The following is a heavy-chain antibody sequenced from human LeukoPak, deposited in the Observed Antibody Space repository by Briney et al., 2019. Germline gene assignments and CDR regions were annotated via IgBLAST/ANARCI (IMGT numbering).Heavy chain of an antibody. CDR1: GGSISSGDYY. D-gene: IGHD6-13*01. CDR3: ARVLGYSSHHY. V-gene: IGHV4-30-4*08. CDR2: IYYSDST. Sequence: SQTLSLTCTVSGGSISSGDYYWSWIRQPRGRGLELIWYIYYSDSTYNNPSLKSRVTISVDTSKNQFSLKLSSVTAAGTAVYYCARVLGYSSHHYWGQGTLVTVSS. J-gene: IGHJ4*02.